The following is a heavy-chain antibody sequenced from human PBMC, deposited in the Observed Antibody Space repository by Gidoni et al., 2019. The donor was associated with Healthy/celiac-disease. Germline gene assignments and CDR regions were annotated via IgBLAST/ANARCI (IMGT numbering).Heavy chain of an antibody. D-gene: IGHD3-22*01. V-gene: IGHV3-9*01. J-gene: IGHJ3*02. CDR2: ISWNSGSI. Sequence: EVQLVESGGGLVQPGRSLRLSCAASGFTFDDYAMHWVRQAPGKGLEWVSGISWNSGSIGYADSVKGRFTISRDNAKNSLYLQMNSLRAEDTALYYCAKSSGDYYYDSSGYSDAFDIWGQGTMVTVSS. CDR1: GFTFDDYA. CDR3: AKSSGDYYYDSSGYSDAFDI.